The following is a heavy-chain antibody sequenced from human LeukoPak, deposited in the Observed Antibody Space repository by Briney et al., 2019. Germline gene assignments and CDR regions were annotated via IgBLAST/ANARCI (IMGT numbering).Heavy chain of an antibody. CDR1: GFTFSSYS. D-gene: IGHD5-24*01. J-gene: IGHJ4*02. CDR2: ISGSDSST. CDR3: AKSGYNRFDY. V-gene: IGHV3-23*01. Sequence: GGSLRLSCAASGFTFSSYSMNWVRQAPGKGLEWVSTISGSDSSTHYADSVKGRFTISRDNSKNTLYLQMNSLRADDTAVYYCAKSGYNRFDYWGQGTLVTVSS.